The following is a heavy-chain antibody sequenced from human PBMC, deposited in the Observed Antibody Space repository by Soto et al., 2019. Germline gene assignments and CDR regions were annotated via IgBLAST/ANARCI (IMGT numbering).Heavy chain of an antibody. V-gene: IGHV3-30*04. CDR3: ARAPEYMAARPNWFDP. J-gene: IGHJ5*02. CDR2: ISHDGSNK. CDR1: GFTFSSYA. Sequence: GGSLRLSCAASGFTFSSYAMHWVRQAPGKGLEWVAVISHDGSNKYYADSVKGRFTIARDNSKNTLYLQMNSLRAEDTAVYCCARAPEYMAARPNWFDPWGQGTLVTVSS. D-gene: IGHD6-6*01.